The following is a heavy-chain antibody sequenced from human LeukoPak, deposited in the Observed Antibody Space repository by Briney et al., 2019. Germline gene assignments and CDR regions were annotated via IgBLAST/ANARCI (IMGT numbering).Heavy chain of an antibody. CDR1: GFTFSSYS. D-gene: IGHD3-16*01. Sequence: GGSLRLSCAASGFTFSSYSMNWVRQAPGKGLEWVSSISSSSSYIYYADSVKGRFTISRDNSKNTLYLQMNSLRAEDTAVYYCAKDLGGPHDYVWGSYALLKAFDIWGQGTMVTVSS. V-gene: IGHV3-21*04. CDR2: ISSSSSYI. J-gene: IGHJ3*02. CDR3: AKDLGGPHDYVWGSYALLKAFDI.